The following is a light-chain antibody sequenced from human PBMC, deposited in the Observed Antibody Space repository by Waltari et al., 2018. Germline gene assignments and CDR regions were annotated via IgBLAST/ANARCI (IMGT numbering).Light chain of an antibody. CDR1: QSISSW. Sequence: DIQMTQSPSTLSASVGDRVTITCRASQSISSWLAWYQQKPGKAPKLLNYKASSLESGVPSRFSGSGSGTEFTLTISSLQPDDFATYYCQQYNSYLWTVGQGTKVEIK. V-gene: IGKV1-5*03. J-gene: IGKJ1*01. CDR3: QQYNSYLWT. CDR2: KAS.